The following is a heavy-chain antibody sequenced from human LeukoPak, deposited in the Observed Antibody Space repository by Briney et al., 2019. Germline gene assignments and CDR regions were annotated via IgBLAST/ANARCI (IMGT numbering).Heavy chain of an antibody. D-gene: IGHD1-1*01. CDR1: GFTFSNYA. V-gene: IGHV3-30*01. Sequence: GGSLRLSCAPSGFTFSNYAMHWVRQAPGKGLEWVAVISFDATKEYFGKSVKGRFTISRDNSKATLYLQMHRLRIEDTALYFCARFKVGTNTTQKNAFDIWGRGTEVAVSS. CDR3: ARFKVGTNTTQKNAFDI. J-gene: IGHJ3*02. CDR2: ISFDATKE.